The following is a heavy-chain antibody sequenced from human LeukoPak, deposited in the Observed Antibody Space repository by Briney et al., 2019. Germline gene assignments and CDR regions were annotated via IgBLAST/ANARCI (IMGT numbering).Heavy chain of an antibody. CDR2: ISGSGGST. CDR1: GFTFSSYA. V-gene: IGHV3-23*01. J-gene: IGHJ5*02. Sequence: GGSLRLSCAASGFTFSSYAMSWVRQAPGKGLEWVSAISGSGGSTYYADSVKGRFTTSRDNSKNTPYLQMNSLRAEDTAVYYCAKGSGAWVAVAEWFDPWGQGTLVTVSS. CDR3: AKGSGAWVAVAEWFDP. D-gene: IGHD6-19*01.